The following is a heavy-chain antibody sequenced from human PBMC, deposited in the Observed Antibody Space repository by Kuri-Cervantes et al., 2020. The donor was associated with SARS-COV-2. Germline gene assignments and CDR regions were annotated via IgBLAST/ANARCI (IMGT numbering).Heavy chain of an antibody. J-gene: IGHJ4*02. V-gene: IGHV4-59*08. CDR1: NASVSSYY. CDR2: ISHSRGT. Sequence: GSLRLSCTVSNASVSSYYWSWIRQPPGKGLEWIGYISHSRGTNYNPSLKSRVTISVDTSKNQFSLKLRSVTATDTAVYYCARLFSPWSVVGDYWGQGTLVTVSS. CDR3: ARLFSPWSVVGDY. D-gene: IGHD1-1*01.